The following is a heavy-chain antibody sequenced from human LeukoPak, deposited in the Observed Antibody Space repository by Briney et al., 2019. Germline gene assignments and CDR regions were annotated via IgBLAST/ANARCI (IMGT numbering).Heavy chain of an antibody. V-gene: IGHV3-48*03. CDR3: AELGITMIGGV. CDR1: GFTFSSYE. D-gene: IGHD3-10*02. Sequence: GGSLRLSCAASGFTFSSYEMNWVRQAPGKGLEWVSYINTGGNLIHYADSVKGRFTVSRDNAKNSMYLQMNSLRAEDTAVYYCAELGITMIGGVWGKGTTVTISS. J-gene: IGHJ6*04. CDR2: INTGGNLI.